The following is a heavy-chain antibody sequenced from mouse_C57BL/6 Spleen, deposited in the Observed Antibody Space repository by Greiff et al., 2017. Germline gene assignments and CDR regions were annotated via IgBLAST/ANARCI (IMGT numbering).Heavy chain of an antibody. J-gene: IGHJ4*01. CDR1: GYTFTSYW. D-gene: IGHD1-1*01. Sequence: QVQLQQPGAELVRPGSSVKLSCKASGYTFTSYWMHWVKQRPIQGLEWIGNIYPSDSETHYNQKFKDKATLTVDKSSSTAYMQLSSLTTEDTAVYYRARWRHGSQYYYGMDYWGQGTSVTVSS. CDR3: ARWRHGSQYYYGMDY. V-gene: IGHV1-52*01. CDR2: IYPSDSET.